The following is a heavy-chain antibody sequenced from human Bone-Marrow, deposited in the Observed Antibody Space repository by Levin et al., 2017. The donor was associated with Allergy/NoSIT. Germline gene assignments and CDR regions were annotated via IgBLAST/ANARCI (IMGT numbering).Heavy chain of an antibody. V-gene: IGHV1-69*13. CDR1: GGTFGPYG. CDR2: ILPLLSTS. CDR3: ARVAQSRNMATILDAFDV. Sequence: GASVKVSCKASGGTFGPYGITWVRQAPGHGLEWVGGILPLLSTSDSSQKFQGRVTITADESTGTAYLELSSLRSDDSGVYYCARVAQSRNMATILDAFDVWGHGTVVTVSS. J-gene: IGHJ3*01. D-gene: IGHD5-24*01.